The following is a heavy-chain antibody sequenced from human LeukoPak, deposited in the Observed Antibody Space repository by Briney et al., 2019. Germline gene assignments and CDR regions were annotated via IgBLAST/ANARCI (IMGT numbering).Heavy chain of an antibody. CDR2: IFASGRT. J-gene: IGHJ4*02. CDR1: GDSISSGDYY. Sequence: PSETLSLTCTVSGDSISSGDYYWSWIRQPAGKGLEWIGRIFASGRTNYNPSLKSRVTISVDTSKNQFSLKLSSVTAADTAVYYCARARDRRGYQFKGFDYWGQGTLVTVSS. D-gene: IGHD3-22*01. V-gene: IGHV4-61*02. CDR3: ARARDRRGYQFKGFDY.